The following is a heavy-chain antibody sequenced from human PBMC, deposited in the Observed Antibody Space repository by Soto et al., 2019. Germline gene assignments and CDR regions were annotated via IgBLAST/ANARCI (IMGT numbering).Heavy chain of an antibody. D-gene: IGHD3-10*01. CDR2: IIPIFGTA. CDR3: ASPAYYGSGSGGYYYYGMDV. J-gene: IGHJ6*02. Sequence: SVKVSCKASGGTFSSYAISWVRQAPGQGLEWMGGIIPIFGTANYAQKFQGRVTITADESTSTAYMELSSLRSEDTAVYYCASPAYYGSGSGGYYYYGMDVWGQGTTVTVSS. V-gene: IGHV1-69*13. CDR1: GGTFSSYA.